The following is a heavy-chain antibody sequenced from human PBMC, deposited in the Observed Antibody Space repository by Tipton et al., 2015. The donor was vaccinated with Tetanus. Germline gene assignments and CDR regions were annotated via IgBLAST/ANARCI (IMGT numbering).Heavy chain of an antibody. CDR3: ARENGGYDYYYYYGMDV. V-gene: IGHV3-21*01. Sequence: SLRLSCAASGFTFSSYFMNWVRQAPGKGLEWVSPISSSSSYIYYADSVKGRFTMSRDNAKNSLYLQMNSLRAEDTAVYYCARENGGYDYYYYYGMDVWGQGTTVTVSS. D-gene: IGHD5-12*01. CDR2: ISSSSSYI. J-gene: IGHJ6*02. CDR1: GFTFSSYF.